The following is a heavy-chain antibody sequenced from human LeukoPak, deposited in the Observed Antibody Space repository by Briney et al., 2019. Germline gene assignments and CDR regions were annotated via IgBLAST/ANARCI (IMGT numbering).Heavy chain of an antibody. J-gene: IGHJ4*02. CDR3: AKDHSHLHVRSSSCSNFCDY. CDR2: ISYDGNDQ. V-gene: IGHV3-30*18. Sequence: PGGSLRLSCAASGFTFSSAGMNWVRQAPGKGLEWVAFISYDGNDQYYADSVKGRFTISRDNPKNTVYLQMNSLSTEDTAIYYCAKDHSHLHVRSSSCSNFCDYWGQGTLVAVSS. CDR1: GFTFSSAG. D-gene: IGHD6-13*01.